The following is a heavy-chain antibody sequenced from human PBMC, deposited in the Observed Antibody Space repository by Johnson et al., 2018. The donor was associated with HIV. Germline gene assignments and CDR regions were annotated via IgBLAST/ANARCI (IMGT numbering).Heavy chain of an antibody. CDR3: ARANRGRNDAFDI. CDR1: GFTFSSYA. J-gene: IGHJ3*02. V-gene: IGHV3-13*01. D-gene: IGHD2-15*01. CDR2: IGTAGDT. Sequence: VQLVESGGGLVQPGGSLRLSCAASGFTFSSYAMSWVRQAPGKGLEWVSAIGTAGDTYYPGSVKGRFTISRENAKNSLYLQMNSLRAGDTAVYYCARANRGRNDAFDIWGQGTMVTVSS.